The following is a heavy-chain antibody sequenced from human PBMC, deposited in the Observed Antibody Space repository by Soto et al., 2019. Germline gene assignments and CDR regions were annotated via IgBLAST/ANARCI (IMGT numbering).Heavy chain of an antibody. CDR2: IWYDGSNK. Sequence: QVQLVESGGGVVQPGRSLRLSCAASGFTFSSYGMHWVRQAPGKGLEWVAVIWYDGSNKYYADSVKGRFTISRDNSKNTLYLQMNSLRAEDTAVYYCARDWLVVVPAAMDYYYGMDVWGQGTTVTVSS. V-gene: IGHV3-33*01. CDR3: ARDWLVVVPAAMDYYYGMDV. CDR1: GFTFSSYG. D-gene: IGHD2-2*01. J-gene: IGHJ6*02.